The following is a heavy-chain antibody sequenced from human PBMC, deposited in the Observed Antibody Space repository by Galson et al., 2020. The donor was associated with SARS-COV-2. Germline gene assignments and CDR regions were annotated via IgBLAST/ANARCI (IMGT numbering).Heavy chain of an antibody. J-gene: IGHJ5*02. CDR1: GGSISSSSYY. V-gene: IGHV4-39*01. CDR2: IYYSGST. Sequence: SETLSLTCTVSGGSISSSSYYWGWIRQPPGKGLEWIGSIYYSGSTYYNPSLKSRVTISVDTSKNQFSLKLSSVTAADTAVYYCARLLDCSGGSCPHNWFDPWSQGTLVTVSS. D-gene: IGHD2-15*01. CDR3: ARLLDCSGGSCPHNWFDP.